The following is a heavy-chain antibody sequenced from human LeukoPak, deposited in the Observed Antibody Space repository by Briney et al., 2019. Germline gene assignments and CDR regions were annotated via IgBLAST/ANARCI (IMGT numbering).Heavy chain of an antibody. J-gene: IGHJ3*02. CDR1: GGSISSSSYY. V-gene: IGHV4-39*01. CDR2: IYYSGST. D-gene: IGHD3-16*01. Sequence: PSETLSLTCTVSGGSISSSSYYWGWIRQPPGKGLEWIGSIYYSGSTYYNPSLKSRVTISVDTSKNQFSLKLSSVTAADTAVYYCGGGFSYRDVFDIWGQGTMVTVSS. CDR3: GGGFSYRDVFDI.